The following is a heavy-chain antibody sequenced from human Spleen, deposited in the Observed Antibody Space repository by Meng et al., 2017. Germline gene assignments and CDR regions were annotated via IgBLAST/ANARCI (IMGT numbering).Heavy chain of an antibody. V-gene: IGHV3-49*04. D-gene: IGHD3-3*01. CDR3: TRPARKGATIFGDAFDI. CDR1: GFNFSDSA. CDR2: IRSKIFGGGP. J-gene: IGHJ3*02. Sequence: GESLKISCSASGFNFSDSAMSWVRQAPGKGLEWVGFIRSKIFGGGPDYSASVKGRFTISRDDSKSIVYLQMNNLETEDTAVHFCTRPARKGATIFGDAFDIWGQGTMVTVSS.